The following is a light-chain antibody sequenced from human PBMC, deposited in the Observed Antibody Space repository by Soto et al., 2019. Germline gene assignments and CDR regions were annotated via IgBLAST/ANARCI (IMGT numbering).Light chain of an antibody. Sequence: DIQMTQSPSTLSGSVGDRVTITCRASQTISSWLAWYQQKPGKAPKLLIYKASTLKSGVPSRFSGSGSGTEFTLTISSLQPDDFATYYCQHYNSYSEAFGQGXX. CDR3: QHYNSYSEA. CDR1: QTISSW. CDR2: KAS. J-gene: IGKJ1*01. V-gene: IGKV1-5*03.